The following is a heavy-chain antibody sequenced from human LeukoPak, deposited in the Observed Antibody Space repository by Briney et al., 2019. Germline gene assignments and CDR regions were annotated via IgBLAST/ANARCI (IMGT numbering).Heavy chain of an antibody. D-gene: IGHD2-2*01. CDR1: GYTFTSYG. CDR2: ISAYNGNK. Sequence: ASVKVSCKASGYTFTSYGISWVRQAPGQGLEWMGWISAYNGNKNYAQKLKGRVTMTPDTSRSTAYMELRSLRSDDTAVYYCARDRCSSTSCYGPGGYWGQGTLVTVSS. V-gene: IGHV1-18*01. J-gene: IGHJ4*02. CDR3: ARDRCSSTSCYGPGGY.